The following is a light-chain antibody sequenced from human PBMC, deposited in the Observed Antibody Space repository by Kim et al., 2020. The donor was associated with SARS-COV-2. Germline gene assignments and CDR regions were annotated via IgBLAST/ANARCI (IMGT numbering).Light chain of an antibody. V-gene: IGKV3-20*01. CDR1: QSVSSSY. J-gene: IGKJ1*01. Sequence: DIVLTQSPGTLSLSPGERATLSCRASQSVSSSYLAWYQQKPGQAPRLLIYGASSRATGIPDRFSGSGSGTDFTLTISRLEPEDFVVYYCQQYDSSRWTFGQGTKVDIK. CDR3: QQYDSSRWT. CDR2: GAS.